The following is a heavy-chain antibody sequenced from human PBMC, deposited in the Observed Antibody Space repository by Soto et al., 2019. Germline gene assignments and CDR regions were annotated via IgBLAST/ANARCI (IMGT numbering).Heavy chain of an antibody. CDR3: ARDLTWTGEYYLAY. CDR2: INPSGGST. V-gene: IGHV1-46*01. CDR1: GYTFTSYY. J-gene: IGHJ4*02. Sequence: ASVKVSCKASGYTFTSYYMHWVRQAPGQGLEWMGIINPSGGSTSYAQKFQGRVTMTRDTSTSTVYMELSSLRSQQTAVYHCARDLTWTGEYYLAYWGQGTRVT. D-gene: IGHD3-10*01.